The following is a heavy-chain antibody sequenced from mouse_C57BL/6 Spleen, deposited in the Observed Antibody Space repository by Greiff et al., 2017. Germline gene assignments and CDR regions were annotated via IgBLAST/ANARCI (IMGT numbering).Heavy chain of an antibody. CDR2: ISDGGSYT. CDR1: GFTFSSYA. CDR3: ARDNSNAFAMEY. V-gene: IGHV5-4*01. Sequence: VQLKESGGGLVKPGGSLKLSCAASGFTFSSYAMSWVRQTPEKRLEWVATISDGGSYTYYPDNVKGRCTISRDNAKNNLYLQMSHLKSEDTARDVFARDNSNAFAMEYWGQGTTVTVSS. J-gene: IGHJ4*01. D-gene: IGHD2-5*01.